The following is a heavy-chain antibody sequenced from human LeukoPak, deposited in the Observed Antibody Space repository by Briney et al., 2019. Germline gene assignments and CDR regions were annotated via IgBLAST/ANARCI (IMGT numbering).Heavy chain of an antibody. V-gene: IGHV3-53*01. Sequence: SGGSLRLSCAASEFTFSSNFMTWVRQAPGKGLEWVSVIYTGGSTYYADSVKGRFTISRDNSRNTLYLQMNSLRAEDTAVYYCARGDDPNAFDMWGQGTMVTVSS. CDR1: EFTFSSNF. CDR3: ARGDDPNAFDM. CDR2: IYTGGST. D-gene: IGHD1-1*01. J-gene: IGHJ3*02.